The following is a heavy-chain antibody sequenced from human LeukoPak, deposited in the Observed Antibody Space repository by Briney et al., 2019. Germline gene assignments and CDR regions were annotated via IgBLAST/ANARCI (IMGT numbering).Heavy chain of an antibody. D-gene: IGHD6-19*01. CDR2: ITDNGRST. J-gene: IGHJ4*02. Sequence: PVRCLRLSCSASGFTFSKYAMHWVREAPGEGLEYVSAITDNGRSTYYADSVKGRFSISRDNSKSTLYLQMSSLRTEDTAVYYCVKYSSGWYYDYWGQGTLVTVSS. CDR3: VKYSSGWYYDY. V-gene: IGHV3-64D*09. CDR1: GFTFSKYA.